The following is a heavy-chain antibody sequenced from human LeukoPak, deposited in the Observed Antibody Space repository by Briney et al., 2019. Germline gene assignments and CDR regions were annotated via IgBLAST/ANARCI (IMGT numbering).Heavy chain of an antibody. CDR3: ARGSGYYYSPFDY. CDR2: IYYSGST. J-gene: IGHJ4*02. CDR1: GGSISSYC. V-gene: IGHV4-59*01. D-gene: IGHD3-22*01. Sequence: SETLSLTCTVSGGSISSYCWTWIRQPPGKGLEWIGYIYYSGSTNYNPSLKSRVTISVDTSKNRFSLKLSSVTAADTAVYYCARGSGYYYSPFDYWGQGTLVTVSS.